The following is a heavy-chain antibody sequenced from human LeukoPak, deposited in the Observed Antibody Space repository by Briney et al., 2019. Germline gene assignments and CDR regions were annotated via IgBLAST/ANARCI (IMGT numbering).Heavy chain of an antibody. J-gene: IGHJ4*02. CDR2: IIPIFGTA. Sequence: GASVKVSCKASGGTFSSYAISWERQAPGQGLEWMGRIIPIFGTANYAQKFQGRVTITADESTSTAYMELSSLRSEDTAVYYCARGGYSYGIDYWGQGTLVTVSS. D-gene: IGHD5-18*01. CDR1: GGTFSSYA. CDR3: ARGGYSYGIDY. V-gene: IGHV1-69*13.